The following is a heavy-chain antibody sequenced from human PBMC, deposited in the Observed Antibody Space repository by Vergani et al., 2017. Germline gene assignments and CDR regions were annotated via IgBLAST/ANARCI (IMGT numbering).Heavy chain of an antibody. D-gene: IGHD3-22*01. V-gene: IGHV3-11*01. CDR3: ARDPQPHTMIVVGKFQH. Sequence: QVQLVESGGGLVKPGGSLRLSCAASGFTFSDYYMSWIRQAPGKGLVWVSYISSSGSTIYYSDSVKGRFTISRDNAKNSLYLQMNSLRAEDTAVYYCARDPQPHTMIVVGKFQHWGQGTLVTVSS. J-gene: IGHJ1*01. CDR1: GFTFSDYY. CDR2: ISSSGSTI.